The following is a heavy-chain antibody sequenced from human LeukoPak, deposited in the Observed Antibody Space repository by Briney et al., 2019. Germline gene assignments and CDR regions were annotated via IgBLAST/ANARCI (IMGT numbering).Heavy chain of an antibody. CDR2: INWNGGST. CDR3: ARGVSRLPNYYYYMDV. V-gene: IGHV3-20*04. D-gene: IGHD2-15*01. J-gene: IGHJ6*03. Sequence: GGSLRLSCAASGFTFDDYGMSWVRQAPGKGLEWVSGINWNGGSTGYADSVKGRFTISRDNAKNSLYPQMNSLRAEDTALYYCARGVSRLPNYYYYMDVWGKGTTVTVSS. CDR1: GFTFDDYG.